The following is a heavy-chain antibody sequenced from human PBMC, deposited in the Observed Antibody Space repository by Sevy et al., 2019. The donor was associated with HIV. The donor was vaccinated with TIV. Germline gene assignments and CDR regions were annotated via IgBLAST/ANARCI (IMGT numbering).Heavy chain of an antibody. J-gene: IGHJ4*02. Sequence: GGSLRLSCAASGFTFNYYFMNWVRQAPGKGLEWVSYISSHSSYIHYADSVKGRFTISRDNAKNSLYLQMNSLRAEDTAVYYCARGDYYGSLYYFDQWDQGTLVTVSS. CDR1: GFTFNYYF. CDR2: ISSHSSYI. D-gene: IGHD3-10*01. V-gene: IGHV3-21*06. CDR3: ARGDYYGSLYYFDQ.